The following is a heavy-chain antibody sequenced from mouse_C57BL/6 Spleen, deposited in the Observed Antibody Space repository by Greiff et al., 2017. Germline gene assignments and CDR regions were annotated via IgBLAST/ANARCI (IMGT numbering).Heavy chain of an antibody. CDR3: ARNGGDYDSWFAY. V-gene: IGHV2-2*01. J-gene: IGHJ3*01. CDR1: GFSLTSYG. CDR2: IWGGGST. Sequence: QVQLQQSGPGLVQPSPSLSITCTASGFSLTSYGVHWVRQSPGKGLEWLGVIWGGGSTDYNAAFISRLSISKDNSKCQVFFKMNSLQADDTAIYYCARNGGDYDSWFAYWGQGTLVTVSA. D-gene: IGHD2-4*01.